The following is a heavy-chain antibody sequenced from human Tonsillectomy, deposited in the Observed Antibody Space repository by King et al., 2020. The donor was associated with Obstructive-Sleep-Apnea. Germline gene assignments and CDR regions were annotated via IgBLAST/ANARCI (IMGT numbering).Heavy chain of an antibody. CDR1: GFTFPDYA. Sequence: QLVQSGGGLVQPGRSLRLSCTTSGFTFPDYAVTWVRQAPGKGLEWVGFIRREDYGGTAEYAASVKGRFTISRDDSKTIAFLQMNSLKTGEAAVYYCTRGWATSDYWGQGALVTVSS. CDR3: TRGWATSDY. V-gene: IGHV3-49*04. D-gene: IGHD1-26*01. CDR2: IRREDYGGTA. J-gene: IGHJ4*02.